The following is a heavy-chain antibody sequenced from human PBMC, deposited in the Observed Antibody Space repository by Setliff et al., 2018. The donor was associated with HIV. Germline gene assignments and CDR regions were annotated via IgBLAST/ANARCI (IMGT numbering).Heavy chain of an antibody. Sequence: PSETLSLTCSVSGVSINRTDHYWGWIRQSPGKRLEWIGSVSQSGSTYYNPSLKSRITISVDRSKNLFSLILISVTAADQGVYYCARVPVAGANWFDPWGLGTLVTVSS. J-gene: IGHJ5*02. CDR2: VSQSGST. D-gene: IGHD2-21*01. CDR3: ARVPVAGANWFDP. V-gene: IGHV4-39*01. CDR1: GVSINRTDHY.